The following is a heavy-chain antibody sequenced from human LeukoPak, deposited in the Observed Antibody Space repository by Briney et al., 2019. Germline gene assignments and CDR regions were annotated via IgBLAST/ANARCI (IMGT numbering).Heavy chain of an antibody. CDR1: GGSFSGYY. V-gene: IGHV4-34*01. CDR2: ISHSGST. J-gene: IGHJ3*02. D-gene: IGHD3-16*01. CDR3: ARVLDLSKRGLDAFDI. Sequence: SETLSLTCAVYGGSFSGYYWSWIRQPPGKGLEWIGEISHSGSTNYNPSLKSRVTISVDTSKKQFSLKLSSATAADTAVYYCARVLDLSKRGLDAFDIWGQGTMVTVSS.